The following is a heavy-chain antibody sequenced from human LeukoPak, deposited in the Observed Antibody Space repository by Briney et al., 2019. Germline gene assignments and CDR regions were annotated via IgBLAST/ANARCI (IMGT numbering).Heavy chain of an antibody. CDR3: ARDMSSVGVWGSYRYFDY. CDR2: ISSSSSYI. CDR1: GFTFSSYS. D-gene: IGHD3-16*02. J-gene: IGHJ4*02. V-gene: IGHV3-21*01. Sequence: PGGSLRLSCAASGFTFSSYSMNWVRQAPGKGLEWVSSISSSSSYIYYADSVKGRFTISRDNAKNSLYLQVNSLRAEDTAVYYCARDMSSVGVWGSYRYFDYWGQGTLVTVSS.